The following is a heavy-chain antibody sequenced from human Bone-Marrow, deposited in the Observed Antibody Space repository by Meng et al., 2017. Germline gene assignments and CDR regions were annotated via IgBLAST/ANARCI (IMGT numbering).Heavy chain of an antibody. Sequence: LTGAASGFTFSDYYMSWIRQAPGKGLEWVSYISSSGSTIYYADSVKGRFTISRDNAKNSLYLQMNSLRAEDTAVYYCARDIAVAGIGYYGMDVWGQGTTVTVSS. CDR3: ARDIAVAGIGYYGMDV. CDR2: ISSSGSTI. D-gene: IGHD6-19*01. V-gene: IGHV3-11*04. CDR1: GFTFSDYY. J-gene: IGHJ6*02.